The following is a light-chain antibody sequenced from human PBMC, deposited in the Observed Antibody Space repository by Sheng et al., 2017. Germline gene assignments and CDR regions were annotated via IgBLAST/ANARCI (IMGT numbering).Light chain of an antibody. CDR2: HKN. CDR3: NSRDSNGSRDVI. CDR1: SLRTYY. J-gene: IGLJ2*01. V-gene: IGLV3-19*01. Sequence: SSELTQDPTMSVALGHTVRITCQGDSLRTYYASWYQQKPGQAPILVMYHKNNRPSGIPDRFSGSSSGNTASLTITGAQAEDEADYYCNSRDSNGSRDVIFGGGTKLTVL.